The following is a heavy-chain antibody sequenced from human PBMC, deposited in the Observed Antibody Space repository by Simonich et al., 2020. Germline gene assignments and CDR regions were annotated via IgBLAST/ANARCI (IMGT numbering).Heavy chain of an antibody. CDR3: ARDYSNYDAFDI. CDR1: GFTFSSYW. Sequence: EVQLVESGGGLVQPGGSLRLSCAASGFTFSSYWVHWVRQAPGKGLVWVSRINGVGSSTSYADSVKGRFTSSRDNAKNTLYLQMNSLRAEDTAVYYCARDYSNYDAFDIWGQGTMVTVSS. V-gene: IGHV3-74*01. J-gene: IGHJ3*02. D-gene: IGHD4-4*01. CDR2: INGVGSST.